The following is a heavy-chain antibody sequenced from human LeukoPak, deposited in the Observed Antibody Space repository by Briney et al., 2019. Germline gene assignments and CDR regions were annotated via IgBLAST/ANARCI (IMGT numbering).Heavy chain of an antibody. CDR1: GGSISSYY. J-gene: IGHJ6*03. V-gene: IGHV4-4*09. CDR2: IYTSGST. D-gene: IGHD1-26*01. CDR3: ARLLPPSGSYSYYYYYMDV. Sequence: PSETLSLTCTVSGGSISSYYWSWLRQPPGKGLEWLGSIYTSGSTNYKPSLKSRVTISVDTSKNQFSLKLTSVTAADTAVYYCARLLPPSGSYSYYYYYMDVWGRGITVTVSS.